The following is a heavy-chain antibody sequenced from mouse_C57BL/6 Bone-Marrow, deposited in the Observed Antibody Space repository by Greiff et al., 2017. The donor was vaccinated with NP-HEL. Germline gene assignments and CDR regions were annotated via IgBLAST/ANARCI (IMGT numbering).Heavy chain of an antibody. V-gene: IGHV1-69*01. CDR2: IDPSDSYT. Sequence: QVQLQQPGAELVMPGASVKLSCKASGYTFTSYWMHWVKQRPGQGLEWIGEIDPSDSYTNYNPKFKGKSTLTVDKSSSTAYMQLSSLTSEDSAVYYCARGDLGSTWCAYWGQGTLVTVSA. CDR1: GYTFTSYW. D-gene: IGHD1-1*01. J-gene: IGHJ3*01. CDR3: ARGDLGSTWCAY.